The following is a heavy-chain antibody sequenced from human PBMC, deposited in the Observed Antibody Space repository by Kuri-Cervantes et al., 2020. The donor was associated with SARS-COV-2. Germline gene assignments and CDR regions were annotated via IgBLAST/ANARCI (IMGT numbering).Heavy chain of an antibody. D-gene: IGHD6-6*01. CDR1: GGSISSSRYY. Sequence: GSLRLSCTVSGGSISSSRYYWGWIRQPPGKGLECFGSIYYSGSTYYNPSLNSRVTIAVDTSKNQFALKLSSVTAADTAVYYCARRNPTSSSSFDYWGQGTLVTVSS. CDR3: ARRNPTSSSSFDY. J-gene: IGHJ4*02. CDR2: IYYSGST. V-gene: IGHV4-39*01.